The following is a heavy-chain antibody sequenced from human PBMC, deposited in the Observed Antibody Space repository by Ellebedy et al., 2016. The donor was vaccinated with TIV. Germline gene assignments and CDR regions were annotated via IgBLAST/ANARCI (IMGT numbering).Heavy chain of an antibody. Sequence: GESLKIPCAAPGFTFSNYWMKWVRQAPGKGLEWVANIMQDGSEKYYVDSVKGRFTISRDNAKNSLYLQMNSLRAEDTAVYFCGRAIGSGSCYWGQGTLVTVSS. CDR3: GRAIGSGSCY. J-gene: IGHJ4*02. CDR1: GFTFSNYW. V-gene: IGHV3-7*01. CDR2: IMQDGSEK. D-gene: IGHD3-10*01.